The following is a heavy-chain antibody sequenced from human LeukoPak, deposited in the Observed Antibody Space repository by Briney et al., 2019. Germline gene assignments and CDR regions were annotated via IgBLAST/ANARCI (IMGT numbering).Heavy chain of an antibody. D-gene: IGHD3-9*01. Sequence: GGSLRLSCAASGFRFSDDWMSWVRQAPGKGLEWVANIKEDGDEKYYVESVKGRFTIFRDNAKHSLHLQMNSLRAEETAGYYGASGLTEFDYWGQGTLVTVSS. CDR3: ASGLTEFDY. CDR2: IKEDGDEK. CDR1: GFRFSDDW. V-gene: IGHV3-7*01. J-gene: IGHJ4*02.